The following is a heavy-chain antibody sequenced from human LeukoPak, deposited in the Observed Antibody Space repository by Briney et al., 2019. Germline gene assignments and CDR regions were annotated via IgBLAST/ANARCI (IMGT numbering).Heavy chain of an antibody. CDR3: ARVLAGYFDY. D-gene: IGHD6-19*01. Sequence: SQTLSLTCTVSGGSISSGGYYWSWLRQHPGKGLEWIGYIYYSGSTYYNPSLKSRVTISVDTSRNQFSLKLSSVTAADTAVYYCARVLAGYFDYWGQGTLVTVSS. V-gene: IGHV4-31*03. J-gene: IGHJ4*02. CDR1: GGSISSGGYY. CDR2: IYYSGST.